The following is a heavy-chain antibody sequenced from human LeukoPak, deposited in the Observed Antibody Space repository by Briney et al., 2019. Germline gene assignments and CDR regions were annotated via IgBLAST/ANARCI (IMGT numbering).Heavy chain of an antibody. CDR1: GFTFSSYA. J-gene: IGHJ4*02. CDR3: ARAYCSGGSCYTVYFDY. CDR2: ISYDGSNK. V-gene: IGHV3-30-3*01. D-gene: IGHD2-15*01. Sequence: PGGSLRLSCAASGFTFSSYAMHWVRQAPGKGLEWVAVISYDGSNKYYADSVKGRFTISRDNSKNTLYLQMNSLRAEDTAVFYCARAYCSGGSCYTVYFDYWGQGTLVTVSS.